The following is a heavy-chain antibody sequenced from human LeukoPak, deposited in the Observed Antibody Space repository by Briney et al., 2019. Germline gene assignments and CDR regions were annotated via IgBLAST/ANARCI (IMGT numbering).Heavy chain of an antibody. CDR3: ARVRGGRIVVDTKGAFDI. V-gene: IGHV1-2*02. CDR1: GYTFSDYG. CDR2: INPNSGGT. J-gene: IGHJ3*02. Sequence: ASVKVSCKASGYTFSDYGISWVRQAPGQGLEWMGWINPNSGGTNYAQKFQGRVTMTRDTSISTAYMELSRLRSDDTAVYYCARVRGGRIVVDTKGAFDIWGQGTMVTVSS. D-gene: IGHD3-22*01.